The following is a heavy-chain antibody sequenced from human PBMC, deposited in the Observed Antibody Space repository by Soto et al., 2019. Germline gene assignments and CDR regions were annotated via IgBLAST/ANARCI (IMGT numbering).Heavy chain of an antibody. V-gene: IGHV3-23*01. CDR3: ARRPSATAS. J-gene: IGHJ5*02. Sequence: EAQMLESGGGAVQPGGSLRLSCAASGFTFSPYAVAWVRQSPGKGLEWVSGISASGGGTWYADSVKGRFTISRDNSKNTLYLQMNSLRAADTAVYYCARRPSATASWGQGTLVTVSS. CDR1: GFTFSPYA. CDR2: ISASGGGT.